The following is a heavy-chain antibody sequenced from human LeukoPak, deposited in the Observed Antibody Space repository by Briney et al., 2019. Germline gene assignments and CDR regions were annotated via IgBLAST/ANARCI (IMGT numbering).Heavy chain of an antibody. J-gene: IGHJ5*02. Sequence: KPSQTLSLTCTVSGGSISSSSYFWGWIRQPPGKGLEWIGSIYYSGSTYYNPSLKSRVTISVDTSKNQFSLKLSSVTAADTAVYYCARALSPTYYYDSSGYSPWGQGTLVTVSS. CDR2: IYYSGST. V-gene: IGHV4-39*01. D-gene: IGHD3-22*01. CDR1: GGSISSSSYF. CDR3: ARALSPTYYYDSSGYSP.